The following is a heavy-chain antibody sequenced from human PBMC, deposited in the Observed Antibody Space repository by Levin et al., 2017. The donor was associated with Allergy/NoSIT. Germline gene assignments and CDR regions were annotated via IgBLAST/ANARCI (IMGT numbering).Heavy chain of an antibody. CDR1: GFTFSSFG. J-gene: IGHJ6*03. D-gene: IGHD6-13*01. V-gene: IGHV3-33*01. CDR2: IWYDGSNK. CDR3: VRGAADGTYHYYYYMDV. Sequence: GGSLRLSCAASGFTFSSFGIHWVRQAPGKGLEWVALIWYDGSNKYYADSVKGRFTISRDNPKNTLYLQVNSLRAEDTAVYYCVRGAADGTYHYYYYMDVWGKGTTVTVSS.